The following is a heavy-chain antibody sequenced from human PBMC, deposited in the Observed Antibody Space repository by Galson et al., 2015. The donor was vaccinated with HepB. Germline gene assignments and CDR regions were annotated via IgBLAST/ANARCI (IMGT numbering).Heavy chain of an antibody. CDR1: GFNFGNYV. V-gene: IGHV3-23*01. CDR3: AKDGGEYTGRFTYFQH. CDR2: IAGSGAST. D-gene: IGHD3-16*01. J-gene: IGHJ1*01. Sequence: SLRLSCAASGFNFGNYVMTWVRQAPGKGLEWVSTIAGSGASTDYADSVKGRFTISRDNSKNTLYLQMNSLRAEDTAVYYCAKDGGEYTGRFTYFQHWGQGTLVTVSS.